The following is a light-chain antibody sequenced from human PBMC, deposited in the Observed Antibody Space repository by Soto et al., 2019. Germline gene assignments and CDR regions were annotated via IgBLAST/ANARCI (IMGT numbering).Light chain of an antibody. J-gene: IGKJ3*01. Sequence: GDRVTITCWASQSITSWLAWYQQKPGKAPKLLIYDASSLESGVPSRFSGSGSETEFTLTISSLQPDDFATYYCQQYNSYSFGPGTKVDIK. CDR3: QQYNSYS. CDR2: DAS. V-gene: IGKV1-5*01. CDR1: QSITSW.